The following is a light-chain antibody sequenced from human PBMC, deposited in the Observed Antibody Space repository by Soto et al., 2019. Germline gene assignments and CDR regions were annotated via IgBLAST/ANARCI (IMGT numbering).Light chain of an antibody. CDR1: QNIRSQ. CDR3: QQYHSYWT. J-gene: IGKJ1*01. CDR2: DAS. Sequence: IQMTQSPSTLSASVGDRVTITCRASQNIRSQFAWFQQKPGQAPKLLIYDASSLESGVPQRFSGSGSGTEFTLTISSLQTDDFSTYYCQQYHSYWTFGQGTKVAIK. V-gene: IGKV1-5*01.